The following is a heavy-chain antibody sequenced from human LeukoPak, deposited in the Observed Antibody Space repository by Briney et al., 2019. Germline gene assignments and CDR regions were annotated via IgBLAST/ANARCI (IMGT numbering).Heavy chain of an antibody. Sequence: SETLSLTCTVPGGSISSYYWSWIRQPPGKGLEWIGYIYYSGSTNYNPSLKSRVTTSVDTSKNQFSLRLSSVTAADTAIYYCARRTLRSPFDDWGQGTLVTVSS. V-gene: IGHV4-59*08. CDR2: IYYSGST. CDR1: GGSISSYY. J-gene: IGHJ4*02. CDR3: ARRTLRSPFDD. D-gene: IGHD4-17*01.